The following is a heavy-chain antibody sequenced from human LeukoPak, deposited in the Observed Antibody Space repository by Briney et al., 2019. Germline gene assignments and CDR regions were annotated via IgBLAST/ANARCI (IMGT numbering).Heavy chain of an antibody. CDR1: GFTFNSYA. V-gene: IGHV3-23*01. CDR2: ISGSGDRT. J-gene: IGHJ6*03. D-gene: IGHD3-10*01. Sequence: PGGSLRLSRAASGFTFNSYAMSWVRQAPGKGLEWVSAISGSGDRTFYADSVKGRLTISRDNSKNTLYLQLTAVRAEDTALYYCARGGTNYYYMDVWGNGTTVTISS. CDR3: ARGGTNYYYMDV.